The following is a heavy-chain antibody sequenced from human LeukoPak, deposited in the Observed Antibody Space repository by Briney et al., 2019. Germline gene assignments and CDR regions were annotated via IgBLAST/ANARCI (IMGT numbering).Heavy chain of an antibody. V-gene: IGHV1-2*02. Sequence: ASVKVSCKASGYTFTDYYSHWVRQAPGQELEWMGWINTKSGGTNYAQKLQGSVTMTRDTSISTAYMELSRLSSDDTAVYYCATIAVTVLGDYWGQGTLVTVSS. CDR2: INTKSGGT. D-gene: IGHD6-19*01. CDR3: ATIAVTVLGDY. CDR1: GYTFTDYY. J-gene: IGHJ4*02.